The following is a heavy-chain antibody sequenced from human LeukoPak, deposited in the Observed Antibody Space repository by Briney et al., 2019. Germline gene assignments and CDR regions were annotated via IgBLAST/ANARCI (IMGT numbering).Heavy chain of an antibody. J-gene: IGHJ6*03. D-gene: IGHD5-18*01. V-gene: IGHV4-59*01. CDR3: ARTTEGGYTYNYFYYYYMDV. CDR1: GGSISSYY. CDR2: IYYSGST. Sequence: TSETLSLTCTVSGGSISSYYWSWIRQPPGKGLEWIGYIYYSGSTNYNPSLKSRISISVDTSKNQFSLKLSSVTAADTAVYYCARTTEGGYTYNYFYYYYMDVWGKGTTVTISS.